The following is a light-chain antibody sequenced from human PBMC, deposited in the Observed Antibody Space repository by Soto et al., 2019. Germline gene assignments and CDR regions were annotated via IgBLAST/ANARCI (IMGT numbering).Light chain of an antibody. CDR3: QQYSSSRT. CDR1: QSFGSNP. V-gene: IGKV3-20*01. J-gene: IGKJ1*01. Sequence: IVLTQAPGTLSLSPGERATLSCRASQSFGSNPLALYQQIPVQAPTLLSYGGSSRATGIPVRFSGSGSETDFTLTITRLEPEDFAVYYCQQYSSSRTFGQGTKVDIK. CDR2: GGS.